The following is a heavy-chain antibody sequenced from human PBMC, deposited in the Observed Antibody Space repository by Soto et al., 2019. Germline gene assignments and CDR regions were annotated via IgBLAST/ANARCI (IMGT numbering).Heavy chain of an antibody. Sequence: GPLRPAGAAPGFTVSSYAMHWVRQAPGKGLEWVAVISYDGSNKYYADSVKGRFTISRDNSKNTLYLQMNSLRAEDTAVYYCARDVDYYDSSGYNHYGMDVWGQGTTVTVSS. CDR3: ARDVDYYDSSGYNHYGMDV. V-gene: IGHV3-30-3*01. D-gene: IGHD3-22*01. CDR2: ISYDGSNK. J-gene: IGHJ6*02. CDR1: GFTVSSYA.